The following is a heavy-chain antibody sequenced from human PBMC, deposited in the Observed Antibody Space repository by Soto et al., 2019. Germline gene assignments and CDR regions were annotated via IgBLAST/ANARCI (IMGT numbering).Heavy chain of an antibody. V-gene: IGHV4-39*01. CDR2: IYYSGRT. D-gene: IGHD2-21*02. CDR3: ARQRPTVVTQAYFDN. Sequence: PSETLSLTCIVSGESISSSSYYWGWIRQPPGKGLEWIGSIYYSGRTYYNPSFKSRVTISIDTSKNQFSLKLSSVTATDTAVYYCARQRPTVVTQAYFDNWGQGALVTVSS. J-gene: IGHJ4*02. CDR1: GESISSSSYY.